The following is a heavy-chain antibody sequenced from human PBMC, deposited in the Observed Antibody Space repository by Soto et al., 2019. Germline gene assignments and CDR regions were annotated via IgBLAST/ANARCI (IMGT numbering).Heavy chain of an antibody. Sequence: QVQLVQSGAEVKKPGASVKVSCKASGYTFTSHDINWMRQATGQGLEWMGWMNPNSGHTNYAQKFQGRFTMTRDTAISTAYMKLTNLRSEDTAIYYCASDMSTTWGQGTLVTVSS. J-gene: IGHJ5*02. CDR1: GYTFTSHD. CDR2: MNPNSGHT. D-gene: IGHD2-2*01. CDR3: ASDMSTT. V-gene: IGHV1-8*01.